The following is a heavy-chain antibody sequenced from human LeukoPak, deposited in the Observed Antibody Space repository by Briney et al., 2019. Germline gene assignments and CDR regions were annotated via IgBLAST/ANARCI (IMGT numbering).Heavy chain of an antibody. D-gene: IGHD6-19*01. J-gene: IGHJ5*02. CDR3: ARARSSGWYILVWFDP. Sequence: SETLSLTCTVSGGSISSSSYYWGWIRQPPGKGLEWIGSIYYSGSTYYNPSLKSRVTISVDTSKNQFSLKLSSVTAADTAVYYCARARSSGWYILVWFDPWGQGTLVTVSS. CDR1: GGSISSSSYY. V-gene: IGHV4-39*01. CDR2: IYYSGST.